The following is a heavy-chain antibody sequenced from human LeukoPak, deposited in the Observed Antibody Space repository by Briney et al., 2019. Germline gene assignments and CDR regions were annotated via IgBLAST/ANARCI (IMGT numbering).Heavy chain of an antibody. CDR1: GFTYSSYA. Sequence: GGSLRLSCAASGFTYSSYAMHWVRQAPGKGLEWVAVISYDGSNKYYADSVKGRFTISRDNSKNTLYLQMNSLRAEGTAVYYCARDKSLSGSYYFYWGQGTLVTVSS. CDR2: ISYDGSNK. J-gene: IGHJ4*02. V-gene: IGHV3-30*04. CDR3: ARDKSLSGSYYFY. D-gene: IGHD1-26*01.